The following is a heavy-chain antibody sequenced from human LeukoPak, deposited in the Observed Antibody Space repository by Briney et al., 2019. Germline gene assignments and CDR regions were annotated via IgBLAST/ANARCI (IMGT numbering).Heavy chain of an antibody. CDR2: TRNKANSYTI. J-gene: IGHJ4*02. Sequence: PGGSLRLSCAASGFTFSSYWMSWVRQAPGKGLAWVGRTRNKANSYTIDYAASVKGRFTISREDSKNSLYLQMNSLKTEDTAVYYCARLYGSGTSYNLVYWGQGSLVTVSS. D-gene: IGHD3-10*01. CDR1: GFTFSSYW. CDR3: ARLYGSGTSYNLVY. V-gene: IGHV3-72*01.